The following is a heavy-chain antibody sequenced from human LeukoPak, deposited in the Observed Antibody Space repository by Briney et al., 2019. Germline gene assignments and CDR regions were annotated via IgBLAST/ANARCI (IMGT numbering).Heavy chain of an antibody. CDR2: ISSNGGST. CDR1: GFTFSSYA. Sequence: SGGSLRLSCSASGFTFSSYAMHWVRQAPGKGLEYVSAISSNGGSTYYADSVKGRFTIPRDNSKNTLYLQMSSLRAEDTAVYYCVKDPSQLWLLGYFDYWGQGTLVTVSS. J-gene: IGHJ4*02. CDR3: VKDPSQLWLLGYFDY. D-gene: IGHD5-18*01. V-gene: IGHV3-64D*06.